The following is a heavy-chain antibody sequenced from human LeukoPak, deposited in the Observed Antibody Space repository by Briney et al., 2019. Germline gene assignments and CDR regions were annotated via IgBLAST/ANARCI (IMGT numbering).Heavy chain of an antibody. D-gene: IGHD6-13*01. CDR2: INWNNGGI. Sequence: PGGSLRLSCVASGFTFADHAMHWVRRAPGQGLEWVTGINWNNGGIVYAASVRGRFTVSRDNAKNSLYLQMNSLRAEDTAVYYCARVGGAIAAARTFLDYWGQGTLVTVSS. V-gene: IGHV3-9*01. CDR3: ARVGGAIAAARTFLDY. J-gene: IGHJ4*02. CDR1: GFTFADHA.